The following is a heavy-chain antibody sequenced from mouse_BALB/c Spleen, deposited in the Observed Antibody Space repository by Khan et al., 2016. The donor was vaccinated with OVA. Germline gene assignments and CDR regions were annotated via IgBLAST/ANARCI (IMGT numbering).Heavy chain of an antibody. CDR2: ISSGGST. Sequence: EVELVESGGDLVKPGGSLKLSCAASGFTFSSYVMSWVRQTPEKRLEWVASISSGGSTYYSDSVKGRFTISRDNARNILYLQMSSLRSEDTAMYYCAREAYRYDEYYFDYWAKAPLSQSPQ. V-gene: IGHV5-6-5*01. CDR3: AREAYRYDEYYFDY. D-gene: IGHD2-14*01. J-gene: IGHJ2*01. CDR1: GFTFSSYV.